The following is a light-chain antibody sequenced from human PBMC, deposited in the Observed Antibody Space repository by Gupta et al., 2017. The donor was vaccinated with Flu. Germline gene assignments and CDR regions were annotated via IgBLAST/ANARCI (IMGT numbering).Light chain of an antibody. V-gene: IGLV2-14*01. CDR3: NSYTRGGALWV. CDR2: DVS. J-gene: IGLJ2*01. CDR1: RSDVVGYNY. Sequence: QSDLTQPASLSGSPGQSVTLSCTGYRSDVVGYNYVSWYHQHQGKAPKRMNVDVSNRPSGVSTRCLGSTAGNQASRPTTAPKAEDEANTDCNSYTRGGALWVFGGGTKLTVL.